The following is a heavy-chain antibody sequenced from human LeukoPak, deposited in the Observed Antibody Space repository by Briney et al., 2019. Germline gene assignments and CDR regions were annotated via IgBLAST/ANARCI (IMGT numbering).Heavy chain of an antibody. D-gene: IGHD3-10*01. CDR2: IYHSGTT. V-gene: IGHV4-28*01. Sequence: SETLSLTRAVSGYSITSSSWWGWIRQPPGKGLEWIGYIYHSGTTYYNPSLQSRVTMSVDTSKNQFSLKLSSVTAVDTAVYYCARKENVYYYFDYWGQGTLVTVSS. CDR3: ARKENVYYYFDY. CDR1: GYSITSSSW. J-gene: IGHJ4*02.